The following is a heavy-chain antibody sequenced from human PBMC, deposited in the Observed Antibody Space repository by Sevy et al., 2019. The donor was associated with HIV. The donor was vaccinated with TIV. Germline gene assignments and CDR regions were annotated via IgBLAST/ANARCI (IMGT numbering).Heavy chain of an antibody. CDR3: ARGHYGMDV. CDR1: GFTFSIYG. Sequence: GGSLRLSCAASGFTFSIYGMHWVRQAPGKGLEWVSYISPSGDAIYYADSVKGRLTISRDNAKSSLYLQMNSLRVEDTAMYFCARGHYGMDVWGQGTTVTVSS. CDR2: ISPSGDAI. V-gene: IGHV3-48*04. J-gene: IGHJ6*02.